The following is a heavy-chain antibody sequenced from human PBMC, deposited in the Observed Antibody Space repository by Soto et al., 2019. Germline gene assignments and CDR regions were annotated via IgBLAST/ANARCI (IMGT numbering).Heavy chain of an antibody. CDR3: AVSRSGLLDAFDI. J-gene: IGHJ3*02. D-gene: IGHD1-26*01. V-gene: IGHV1-58*02. Sequence: GASVKVSCKASGFTFTSSAMQWVRQARGQRLEWIGWIVVGGGNTNYAQKFQERVTITRDMSTSTAYMELSSLRSEDTAVYYCAVSRSGLLDAFDIWGQGTMVTVSS. CDR2: IVVGGGNT. CDR1: GFTFTSSA.